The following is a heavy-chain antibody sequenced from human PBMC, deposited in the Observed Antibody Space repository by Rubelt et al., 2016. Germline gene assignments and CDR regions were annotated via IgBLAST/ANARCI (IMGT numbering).Heavy chain of an antibody. J-gene: IGHJ4*02. CDR3: AVPPTSQYPTFNY. Sequence: QVHLVESGGGVVQPGRSLRLSCTTSGFPFASYGMHWVRQAPGKGLEWVSHIYTSDDSTQYADSVKGRFTISRDNSKDSWYQQMNCVRAKDTAVDYGAVPPTSQYPTFNYWGQGTPVTVSS. CDR2: IYTSDDST. D-gene: IGHD2-2*02. CDR1: GFPFASYG. V-gene: IGHV3-NL1*01.